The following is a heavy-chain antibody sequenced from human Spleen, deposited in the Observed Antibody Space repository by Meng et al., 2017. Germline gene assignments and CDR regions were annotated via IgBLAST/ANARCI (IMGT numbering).Heavy chain of an antibody. Sequence: GGSLRPSCAASGFISSTYGMTWVRQAPGKGLEWVSSISRTGDIYYADSVKGRFTISRDNAKRSLHLKMNSLRAEDTAVYYCTRDRRGRYCSGSCCYFPSDYWGQGSLVTVSS. V-gene: IGHV3-21*01. D-gene: IGHD2-15*01. CDR2: ISRTGDI. J-gene: IGHJ4*02. CDR3: TRDRRGRYCSGSCCYFPSDY. CDR1: GFISSTYG.